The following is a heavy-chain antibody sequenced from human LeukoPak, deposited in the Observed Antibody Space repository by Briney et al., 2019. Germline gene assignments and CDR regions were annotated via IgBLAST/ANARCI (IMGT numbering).Heavy chain of an antibody. CDR3: ARGIAAAGMYY. J-gene: IGHJ4*02. Sequence: SETLSLTCAVYGGSFSGYYWSWIRQPPGKGLEWIGEINHSGSTNYNPSLKSRVTISVDTSKNQFSLKPSSVTAADTAVYYCARGIAAAGMYYWGQGTLVTVSS. CDR2: INHSGST. V-gene: IGHV4-34*01. CDR1: GGSFSGYY. D-gene: IGHD6-13*01.